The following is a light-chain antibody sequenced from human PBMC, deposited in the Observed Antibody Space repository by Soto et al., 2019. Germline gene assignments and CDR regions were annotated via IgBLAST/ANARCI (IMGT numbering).Light chain of an antibody. J-gene: IGKJ5*01. Sequence: QTQGTLSLSPGETATLSCRASQSVSNNVAWYQQKPGQAPRLLILGASTRATGIPARFSGSGSGTEFTLSISSLQSEDFAVYYCKQYKEWPPFTFGQGTRLEIK. V-gene: IGKV3-15*01. CDR1: QSVSNN. CDR2: GAS. CDR3: KQYKEWPPFT.